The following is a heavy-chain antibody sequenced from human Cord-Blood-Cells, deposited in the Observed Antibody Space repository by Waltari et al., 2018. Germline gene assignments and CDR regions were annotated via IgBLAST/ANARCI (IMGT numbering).Heavy chain of an antibody. Sequence: QVQLHQWGAGLLKPSATLSPTCAAYGGSFSGYYWSWIRQPPGKGLEWIGEINHSGSTNYNPSLKSRVTISVDTSKNQFSLKLSSVTAADTAVYYCARGAIAARLDAFDIWGQGTMVTVSS. CDR1: GGSFSGYY. CDR3: ARGAIAARLDAFDI. J-gene: IGHJ3*02. CDR2: INHSGST. V-gene: IGHV4-34*01. D-gene: IGHD6-6*01.